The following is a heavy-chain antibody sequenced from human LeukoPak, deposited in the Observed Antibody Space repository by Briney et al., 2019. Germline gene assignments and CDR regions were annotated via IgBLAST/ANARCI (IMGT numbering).Heavy chain of an antibody. J-gene: IGHJ4*02. V-gene: IGHV3-53*01. Sequence: QAGGSLRLSCAASGFTVSSNYMSWVRQAPGKGLEWVSVIYSGGSTYYADSVKGRFTISRDNSKNTLYLQMNSLRAEDTAVYYCARVGRDILTGYEDYWGQGTLVTVSS. CDR3: ARVGRDILTGYEDY. CDR1: GFTVSSNY. CDR2: IYSGGST. D-gene: IGHD3-9*01.